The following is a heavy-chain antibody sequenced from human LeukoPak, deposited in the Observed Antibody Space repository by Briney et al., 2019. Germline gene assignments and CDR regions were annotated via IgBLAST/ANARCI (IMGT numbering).Heavy chain of an antibody. CDR1: GGSISSGDYY. D-gene: IGHD3-16*02. CDR3: ARERIMITFGGVIVSGNGFDP. J-gene: IGHJ5*02. Sequence: SQTLSLTCTVSGGSISSGDYYWSWIRQPPGKGLEWIGYIYYSGSTYYNPSLKSRVTISVDTSKNQFSLKLSSVTAADTAVYYCARERIMITFGGVIVSGNGFDPWGQGTLVTVSS. CDR2: IYYSGST. V-gene: IGHV4-30-4*08.